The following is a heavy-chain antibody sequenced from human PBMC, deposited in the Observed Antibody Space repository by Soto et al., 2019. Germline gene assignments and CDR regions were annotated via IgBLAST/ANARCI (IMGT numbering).Heavy chain of an antibody. V-gene: IGHV1-46*01. Sequence: VKVSCKASGYTFTTYYMHWLRQAPGQGLEWMGIINPSGGSPSYAQNFQGRVTMTWDTSTTTVYMELSSLTSDDTAVYYCARGPGDFFDFWGQGTLVTVSS. J-gene: IGHJ4*02. CDR2: INPSGGSP. CDR3: ARGPGDFFDF. CDR1: GYTFTTYY. D-gene: IGHD7-27*01.